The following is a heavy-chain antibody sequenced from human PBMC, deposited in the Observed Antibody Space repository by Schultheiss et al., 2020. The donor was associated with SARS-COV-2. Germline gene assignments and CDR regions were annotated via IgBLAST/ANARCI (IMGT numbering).Heavy chain of an antibody. CDR3: AKDVPGPFTGDYYYYMDV. V-gene: IGHV3-64*04. CDR1: GFTFSSYA. Sequence: GGSLRLSCSASGFTFSSYAMHWVRQAPGKGLEYVSAISSNGGSTYYADSVKGRFTISRDNSKNTLYLQMNSLRAEDTAVYYCAKDVPGPFTGDYYYYMDVWGKGTTVTVSS. D-gene: IGHD4-11*01. CDR2: ISSNGGST. J-gene: IGHJ6*03.